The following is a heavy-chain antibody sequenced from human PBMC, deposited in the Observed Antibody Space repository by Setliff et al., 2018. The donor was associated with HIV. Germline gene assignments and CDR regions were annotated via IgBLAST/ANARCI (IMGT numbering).Heavy chain of an antibody. D-gene: IGHD6-13*01. V-gene: IGHV4-59*12. CDR3: ARTLIAAAGTFDY. CDR1: GGSISSYY. J-gene: IGHJ4*02. Sequence: PSETLSLTCTVSGGSISSYYWSWIRQPPGKGLEWMGYIYYSGSTNYNPSLNGRVTISVDTSNKNQFSLKLRSVTAADTAVYYCARTLIAAAGTFDYWGQGTLVTVSS. CDR2: IYYSGST.